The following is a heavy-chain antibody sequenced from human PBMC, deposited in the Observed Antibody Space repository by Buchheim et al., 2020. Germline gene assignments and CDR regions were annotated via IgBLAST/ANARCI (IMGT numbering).Heavy chain of an antibody. D-gene: IGHD2-15*01. CDR3: ARVLGYCSGGSCYVYYYGMDV. Sequence: QVQLVESGGGLVKPGGSLRLSCAASGFTFSDYYMSWIRQAPGKGLEWVSYISSSSRYTNYADSVKGRFTISRDNAKNSLYLQMNSLRAEDTAVYYCARVLGYCSGGSCYVYYYGMDVWGQGTT. CDR1: GFTFSDYY. CDR2: ISSSSRYT. V-gene: IGHV3-11*06. J-gene: IGHJ6*02.